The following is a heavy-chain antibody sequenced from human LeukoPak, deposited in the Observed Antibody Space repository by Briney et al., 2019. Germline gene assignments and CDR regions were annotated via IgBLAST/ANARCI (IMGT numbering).Heavy chain of an antibody. CDR3: ARGYSSGWAKFDY. D-gene: IGHD6-19*01. CDR1: GFTVSSNY. Sequence: HPGGSLGLSCAASGFTVSSNYMSWVRQAPGKGLEWVSVIYSGGSTYYADSVKGRFTISRDNSKNTLYLQMNSLRAEDTAVYYCARGYSSGWAKFDYWGQGTLVTVSS. V-gene: IGHV3-66*02. CDR2: IYSGGST. J-gene: IGHJ4*02.